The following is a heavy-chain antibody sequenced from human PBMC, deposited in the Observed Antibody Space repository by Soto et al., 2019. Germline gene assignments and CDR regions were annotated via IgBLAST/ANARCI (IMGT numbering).Heavy chain of an antibody. J-gene: IGHJ5*02. CDR2: ISGSGGST. CDR1: GFTFSRYS. Sequence: GGSLRLSFAASGFTFSRYSMNWVRQAPGKGLEWVSAISGSGGSTYYADSVKGRFTISRDNSKNTLYLQMNSLRAEDTAVYYCAREAVRAGYCSSTSCYGRWFDPWGQGTLVTVSS. CDR3: AREAVRAGYCSSTSCYGRWFDP. V-gene: IGHV3-23*01. D-gene: IGHD2-2*01.